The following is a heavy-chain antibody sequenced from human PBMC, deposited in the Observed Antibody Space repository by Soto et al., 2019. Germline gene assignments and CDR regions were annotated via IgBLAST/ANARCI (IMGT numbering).Heavy chain of an antibody. J-gene: IGHJ6*01. V-gene: IGHV1-46*01. Sequence: ASVKVSCKASGYTFTSYYMHWVRQAPGQGLEWMGIINPSGGSTSYAQKFQGRVTMTRDTSTSTVYMELSSLRSEDTAVYYCARDNNYYGSGSYYNEYYYYYGMDVWGQGTTVNVSS. CDR3: ARDNNYYGSGSYYNEYYYYYGMDV. CDR2: INPSGGST. D-gene: IGHD3-10*01. CDR1: GYTFTSYY.